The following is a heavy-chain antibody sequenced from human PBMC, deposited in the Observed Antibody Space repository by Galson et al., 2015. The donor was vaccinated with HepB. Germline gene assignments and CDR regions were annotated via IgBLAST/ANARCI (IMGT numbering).Heavy chain of an antibody. D-gene: IGHD6-19*01. V-gene: IGHV1-8*01. CDR3: ARPLPQSSGWYWTDGGGDAFDI. Sequence: SVKVSCKASGYTFTSYDINWVRQATGQGLERMGWMNPNSGNTGYAQKFQGRVTMTRNTSISTAYMELSSLRSEDTAVYYCARPLPQSSGWYWTDGGGDAFDIWGQGTMVTVSS. CDR1: GYTFTSYD. CDR2: MNPNSGNT. J-gene: IGHJ3*02.